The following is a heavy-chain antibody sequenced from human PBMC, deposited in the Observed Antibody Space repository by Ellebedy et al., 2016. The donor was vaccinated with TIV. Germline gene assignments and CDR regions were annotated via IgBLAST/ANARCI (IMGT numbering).Heavy chain of an antibody. CDR2: IYYSRNT. CDR1: AATISRSSYY. Sequence: SETLSLTCTVSAATISRSSYYWACIRQRPGKGLASLGYIYYSRNTDYHPSLKSRVTISVDTSKNQFSLKLRSVNAADTAVYYCARNPPTYNWDDSWGQGTLVTVSS. V-gene: IGHV4-39*01. CDR3: ARNPPTYNWDDS. J-gene: IGHJ5*01.